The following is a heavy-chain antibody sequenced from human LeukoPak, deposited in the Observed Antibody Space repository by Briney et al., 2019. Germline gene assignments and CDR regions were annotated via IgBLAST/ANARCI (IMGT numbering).Heavy chain of an antibody. Sequence: SETLSLTCTVSGGSINNYYWSWIRQPPGKGLEWIGYIDDRGSTDYNPSLKSRVTISVDTSKNQYSLKLSSVTAADSAVYYCARRYCGGGSCYSLDSWGQGTLVTVSS. CDR3: ARRYCGGGSCYSLDS. V-gene: IGHV4-59*01. CDR1: GGSINNYY. J-gene: IGHJ4*02. D-gene: IGHD2-15*01. CDR2: IDDRGST.